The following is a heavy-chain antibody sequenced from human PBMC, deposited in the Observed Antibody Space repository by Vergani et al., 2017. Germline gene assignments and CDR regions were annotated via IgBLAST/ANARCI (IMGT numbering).Heavy chain of an antibody. D-gene: IGHD6-13*01. Sequence: EVQLLESGGSLKQPGGSVRLSCAASGFTFSTYAMHWVRQAPGKGLEWVSSLTGGGGSTYYADAFKGRFIISRDNSRDTLYLQMNSLRPEDTGTYYCVKDAGKYDNFFDSWGQGTLVTVSS. CDR1: GFTFSTYA. CDR3: VKDAGKYDNFFDS. J-gene: IGHJ4*02. CDR2: LTGGGGST. V-gene: IGHV3-23*01.